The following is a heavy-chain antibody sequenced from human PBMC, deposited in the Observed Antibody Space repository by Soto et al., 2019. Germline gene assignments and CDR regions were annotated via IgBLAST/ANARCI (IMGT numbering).Heavy chain of an antibody. CDR3: ATRDTSRFY. V-gene: IGHV4-4*02. CDR2: SHQSGSA. J-gene: IGHJ4*02. D-gene: IGHD6-13*01. CDR1: GVSISSHDW. Sequence: QVQLQESGPGLVKPSETLSLTCAVSGVSISSHDWWTWVRQPPGKGLEWIGESHQSGSANYNSSLESRVTISVDKSKNQFSLKLSSVTVADTAVYYCATRDTSRFYWGQGTLVTVSS.